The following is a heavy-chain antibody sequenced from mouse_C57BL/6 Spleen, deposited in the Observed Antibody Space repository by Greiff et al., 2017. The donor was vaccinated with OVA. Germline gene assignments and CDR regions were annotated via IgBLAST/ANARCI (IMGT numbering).Heavy chain of an antibody. CDR3: ASGLGRGFAY. V-gene: IGHV2-6*01. J-gene: IGHJ3*01. D-gene: IGHD4-1*01. CDR1: VFSLTSYG. CDR2: IWGVGST. Sequence: VKLQESGPGLVAPSQSLSITCTVSVFSLTSYGVDWVRQSPGKGLEWLGVIWGVGSTNYNSALKSRLSISKDNSKSQVFLKMNSLQTDDTAMYYCASGLGRGFAYWGQGTLVTVSA.